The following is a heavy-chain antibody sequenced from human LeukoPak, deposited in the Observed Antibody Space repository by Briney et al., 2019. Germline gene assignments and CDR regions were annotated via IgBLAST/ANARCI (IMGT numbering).Heavy chain of an antibody. Sequence: SVKVSCKASGGTFSSYAISWVRQAPGQGLEWMGGIIPIFGTANYAQKFQGRVTITADESTSTAYMELSSLRSEDTAVYYCARGRGIAAPGPRSLFDYWGQGTLVTVSS. CDR2: IIPIFGTA. D-gene: IGHD6-13*01. V-gene: IGHV1-69*13. J-gene: IGHJ4*02. CDR1: GGTFSSYA. CDR3: ARGRGIAAPGPRSLFDY.